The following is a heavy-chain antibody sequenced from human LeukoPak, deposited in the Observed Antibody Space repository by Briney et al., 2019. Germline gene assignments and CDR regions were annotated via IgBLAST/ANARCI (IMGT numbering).Heavy chain of an antibody. CDR3: ARSRYMDV. CDR2: MNPKSGDT. CDR1: GYIFIDYE. Sequence: ASVKVSCKTSGYIFIDYEIRWVRQAPGQGLEWMGWMNPKSGDTGYEQKFQGRITITRDSSISTVYMELSSLRSEDTALYYCARSRYMDVWGKGTTVTVSS. J-gene: IGHJ6*03. V-gene: IGHV1-8*02. D-gene: IGHD6-25*01.